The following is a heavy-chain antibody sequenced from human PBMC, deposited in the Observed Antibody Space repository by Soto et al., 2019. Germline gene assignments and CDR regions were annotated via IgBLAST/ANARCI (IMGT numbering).Heavy chain of an antibody. CDR2: IIPIFGTA. CDR1: GGTFSSYA. D-gene: IGHD1-7*01. Sequence: QVQLVQFGAEVEKPGSSVKVSCKVSGGTFSSYAISWGRPAPGQGLEWMGGIIPIFGTANYAQKFQGRVTITADESTGAAYMELSSLRSEDTAVYCCARGSYNWNSDWGQGTLVTVSS. J-gene: IGHJ4*02. V-gene: IGHV1-69*01. CDR3: ARGSYNWNSD.